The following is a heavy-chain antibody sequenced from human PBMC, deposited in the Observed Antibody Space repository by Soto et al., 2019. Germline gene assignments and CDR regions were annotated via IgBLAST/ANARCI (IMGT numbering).Heavy chain of an antibody. CDR1: GGSISSSNW. CDR3: ERVKLELTGSTRYSYYYGMDV. Sequence: SETLSLTCAVSGGSISSSNWWRFGRQPPGGVVGGLGVIYSSGSTNYNPSLKSRFTISVDKSKNHFSLKLSAVTAADTAVYYCERVKLELTGSTRYSYYYGMDVWGQGTTVTVSS. J-gene: IGHJ6*02. D-gene: IGHD1-7*01. CDR2: IYSSGST. V-gene: IGHV4-4*02.